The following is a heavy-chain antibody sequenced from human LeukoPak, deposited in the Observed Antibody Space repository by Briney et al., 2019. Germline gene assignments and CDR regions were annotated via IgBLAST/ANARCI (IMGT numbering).Heavy chain of an antibody. CDR1: GYSFIGYC. CDR2: INPNTGDT. J-gene: IGHJ3*01. CDR3: ARPSAGTSNRNTRENSLKI. V-gene: IGHV1-2*02. D-gene: IGHD1/OR15-1a*01. Sequence: VASVKVSCKASGYSFIGYCLHWVRQAPGQGPEWMGWINPNTGDTHFPQKFQGRVILTGDTSINTAYMELTSLTYDDTAAYYCARPSAGTSNRNTRENSLKIWGQGTLVTVS.